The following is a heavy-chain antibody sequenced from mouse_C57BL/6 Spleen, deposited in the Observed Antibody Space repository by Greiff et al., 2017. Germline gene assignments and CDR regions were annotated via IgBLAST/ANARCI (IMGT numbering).Heavy chain of an antibody. CDR1: GYAFTNYL. CDR3: ARSFYGNWAY. D-gene: IGHD2-10*01. V-gene: IGHV1-54*01. CDR2: INPGSGGT. Sequence: QVQLQQSGAELVRPGTSVKVSCKASGYAFTNYLIEWVKQRPGQGLEWIGVINPGSGGTNYNEKFKGKATLTADKSSSTAYMQLSSLTSEDSAVYFCARSFYGNWAYWGQGTLVTVSA. J-gene: IGHJ3*01.